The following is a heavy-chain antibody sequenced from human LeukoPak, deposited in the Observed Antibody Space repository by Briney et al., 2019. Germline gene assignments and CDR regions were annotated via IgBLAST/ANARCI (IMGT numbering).Heavy chain of an antibody. V-gene: IGHV4-61*02. Sequence: SETLSLTCTVSGGSISSGGHYWSWIRQPAGKGLEYLGRISSTGSTNYNPSLRSRVTISADTSKNHFSLKLTSVTAADTAVYYCARGQTYSGSGIYTYFDYWGQGILVTVSS. J-gene: IGHJ4*02. CDR3: ARGQTYSGSGIYTYFDY. CDR1: GGSISSGGHY. CDR2: ISSTGST. D-gene: IGHD3-10*01.